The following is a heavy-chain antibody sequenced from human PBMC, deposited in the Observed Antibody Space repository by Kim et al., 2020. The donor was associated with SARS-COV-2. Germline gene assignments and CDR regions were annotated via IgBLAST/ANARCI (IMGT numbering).Heavy chain of an antibody. CDR1: GSAFSNYA. CDR3: ARSRIPRYSTTWSADYFDY. J-gene: IGHJ4*02. D-gene: IGHD2-21*01. CDR2: VNPANGNI. V-gene: IGHV1-3*01. Sequence: ASVKVSCKASGSAFSNYAVHWVRQDPGQIHEWMGWVNPANGNIKYSQRFQGRITITSSVSTSYLDLKSLTSEDTAVYYCARSRIPRYSTTWSADYFDYWGQGTLVTVSS.